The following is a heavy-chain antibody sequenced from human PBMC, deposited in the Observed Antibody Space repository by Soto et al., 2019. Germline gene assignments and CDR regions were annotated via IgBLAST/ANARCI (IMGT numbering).Heavy chain of an antibody. J-gene: IGHJ3*01. CDR3: TIEKSVMYSGYDAFDV. CDR2: ITSGGNT. Sequence: GGSLRLSCVASGFTFSDYEMNWVRQAPGKGLEWVAHITSGGNTMYADSVEGRFTISRDDADNSLYLQMNNLRGEDTALYHCTIEKSVMYSGYDAFDVWGRGTMVTGSS. CDR1: GFTFSDYE. D-gene: IGHD5-12*01. V-gene: IGHV3-48*03.